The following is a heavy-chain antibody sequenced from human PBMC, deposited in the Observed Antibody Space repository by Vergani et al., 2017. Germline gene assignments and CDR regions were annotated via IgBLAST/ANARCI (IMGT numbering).Heavy chain of an antibody. D-gene: IGHD6-13*01. J-gene: IGHJ6*02. CDR1: GYTFSDYY. Sequence: EVQLVQSGAEVKKPGATVKISCKVSGYTFSDYYMQWLRQAPGKGPEWMGLVDPEDGETKYAEKFQGRVTINADTATDTAYMELSSLRSEDTAMYYCATGQQRMDVWGQGTTVTVSS. CDR2: VDPEDGET. V-gene: IGHV1-69-2*01. CDR3: ATGQQRMDV.